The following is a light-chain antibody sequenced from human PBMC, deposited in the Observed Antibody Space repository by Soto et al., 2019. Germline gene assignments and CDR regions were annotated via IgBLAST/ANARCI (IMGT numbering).Light chain of an antibody. CDR2: DAS. V-gene: IGKV1-5*01. CDR3: QHYTLYSAS. CDR1: QNIFTY. Sequence: DIHMTQSPSTLSASVGDRVTISCRASQNIFTYLAWYQQKPGKAPKLLIFDASTLQSGVPPRFSGSGSGTEFTLTISSLQPDDFATYYCQHYTLYSASFGTGTKVDIK. J-gene: IGKJ3*01.